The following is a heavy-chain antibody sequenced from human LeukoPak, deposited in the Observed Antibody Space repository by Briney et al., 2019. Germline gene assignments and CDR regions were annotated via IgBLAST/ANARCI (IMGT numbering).Heavy chain of an antibody. Sequence: GASVKVSCKVSGYTLTELSMHWVRQAPGKGLEWMGGFDPEGGETIYAQKFQGRVTMTEDTSTDTAYMELSSLRSEDTAVYYCATDRQLRGLPEAGFDPWGQGTLVTVSS. J-gene: IGHJ5*02. V-gene: IGHV1-24*01. CDR3: ATDRQLRGLPEAGFDP. CDR2: FDPEGGET. CDR1: GYTLTELS. D-gene: IGHD4-17*01.